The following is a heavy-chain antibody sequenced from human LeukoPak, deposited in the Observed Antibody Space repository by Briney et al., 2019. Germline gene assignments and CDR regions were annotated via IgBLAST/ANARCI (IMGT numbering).Heavy chain of an antibody. D-gene: IGHD3-3*01. CDR3: ARGHYDFWSGYPSNNWFDP. CDR1: GGSISSYY. Sequence: KASETLSLTCTVSGGSISSYYWSWIRQPAGKGLEWIGRIYTSGSTNYNPSLKSRVTMSVDTSKSQFSLKLSSVTAADTAVYYCARGHYDFWSGYPSNNWFDPWGQGTLVTVSS. J-gene: IGHJ5*02. V-gene: IGHV4-4*07. CDR2: IYTSGST.